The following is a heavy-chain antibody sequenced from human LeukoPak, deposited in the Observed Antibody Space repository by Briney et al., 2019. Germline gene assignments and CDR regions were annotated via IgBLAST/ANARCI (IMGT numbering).Heavy chain of an antibody. CDR1: GFSISNHY. CDR2: SRNKANSYTS. V-gene: IGHV3-72*01. CDR3: TGDTNGNDY. Sequence: QPGGSLRLSCAASGFSISNHYMDWVRQAPGRGLEWVGRSRNKANSYTSEYAASVKGRFTISRDDSENALYLRINSLQTDDTAVYFCTGDTNGNDYWGQGTLVTVSS. J-gene: IGHJ4*02. D-gene: IGHD1-1*01.